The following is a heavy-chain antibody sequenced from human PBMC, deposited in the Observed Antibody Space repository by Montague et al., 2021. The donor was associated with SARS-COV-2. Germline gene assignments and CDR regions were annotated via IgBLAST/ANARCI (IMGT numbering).Heavy chain of an antibody. Sequence: SETLSLTCTVSGGSVSSGSYYWSWIWQPPGKGLEWIGYIYYSGSTNYNPSLKSRVTISVDTSKNQFSLKLSSVTAADTAVYYCARDRGQTHYDILTGRALSVDFANGMDVWGQGTTVTVSS. J-gene: IGHJ6*02. CDR3: ARDRGQTHYDILTGRALSVDFANGMDV. CDR1: GGSVSSGSYY. V-gene: IGHV4-61*01. D-gene: IGHD3-9*01. CDR2: IYYSGST.